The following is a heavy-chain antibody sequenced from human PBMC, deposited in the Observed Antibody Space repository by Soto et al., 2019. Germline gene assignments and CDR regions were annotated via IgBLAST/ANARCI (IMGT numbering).Heavy chain of an antibody. J-gene: IGHJ4*02. CDR2: VYYSGST. V-gene: IGHV4-61*08. CDR3: ARHNYGSGSTYFDY. D-gene: IGHD3-10*01. Sequence: SETLSLTCNVSGDSITSGGYYWSWIRQQPGKGLEWIGYVYYSGSTNYNPSLRSRVTISVDTSKNQFSLKLNSMTAADTAVYYCARHNYGSGSTYFDYWGQGTLVTVSS. CDR1: GDSITSGGYY.